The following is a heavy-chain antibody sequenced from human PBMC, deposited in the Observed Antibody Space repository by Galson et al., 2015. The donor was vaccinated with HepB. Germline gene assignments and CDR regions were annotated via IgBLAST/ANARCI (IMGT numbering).Heavy chain of an antibody. Sequence: SLRLSCAASGFTFSRFGMHWVRQAPGKGLGWVTFIRYGGSKKLYGDSVKGRFIISRDNSNNTLYLQMNSLRAEDTAVYYCAKASTPGYCSDGNCHYYFDYWGQGTLVTVSS. J-gene: IGHJ4*02. V-gene: IGHV3-30*02. CDR3: AKASTPGYCSDGNCHYYFDY. D-gene: IGHD2-15*01. CDR1: GFTFSRFG. CDR2: IRYGGSKK.